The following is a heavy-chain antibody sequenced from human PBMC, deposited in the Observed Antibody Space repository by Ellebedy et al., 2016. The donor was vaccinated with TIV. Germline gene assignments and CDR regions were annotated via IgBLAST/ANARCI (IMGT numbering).Heavy chain of an antibody. V-gene: IGHV3-48*01. CDR2: ISGSSSII. CDR3: ARDGLNAWFDP. CDR1: GFTFSSYS. Sequence: GESLKISCAASGFTFSSYSMHWVRQVPGKGLEWVSYISGSSSIIYYADSVKGRFTISRDNAKNSLYLQMNSLRADDTAVYYCARDGLNAWFDPWGQGTLVTVSS. D-gene: IGHD3-10*01. J-gene: IGHJ5*02.